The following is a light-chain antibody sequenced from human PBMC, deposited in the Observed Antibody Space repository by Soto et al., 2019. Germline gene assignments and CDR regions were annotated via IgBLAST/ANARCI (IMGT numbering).Light chain of an antibody. CDR2: GAS. Sequence: EIVLTQSPGTLSWSPGARATLSCRASQSVSSSYLAWYQQKPGQAPRLLIYGASSRATGIPDRFSGSGSGTDFTLTISRLEPEDFAVYYCQQYGSSPRTFGQGTKVDIK. V-gene: IGKV3-20*01. CDR3: QQYGSSPRT. CDR1: QSVSSSY. J-gene: IGKJ1*01.